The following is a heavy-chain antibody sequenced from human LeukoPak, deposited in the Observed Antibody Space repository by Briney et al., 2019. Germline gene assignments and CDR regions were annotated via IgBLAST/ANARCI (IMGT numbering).Heavy chain of an antibody. J-gene: IGHJ4*02. CDR1: GYSLSSGYY. CDR2: IYDSGYT. V-gene: IGHV4-38-2*01. Sequence: SETLSLTCAVSGYSLSSGYYWGCGRQPTGKGVEWIGTIYDSGYTYYNTSIKSGATISVETSKQQFSMKVGSETAAHTAVYYCAIKLFYANFFDYWGQGTLVTVSS. D-gene: IGHD3-9*01. CDR3: AIKLFYANFFDY.